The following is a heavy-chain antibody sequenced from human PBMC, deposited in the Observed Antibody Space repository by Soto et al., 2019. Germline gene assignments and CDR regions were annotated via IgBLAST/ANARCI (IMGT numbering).Heavy chain of an antibody. Sequence: GGSLRLSCAASGFTVSSDYMSWVRQAPGKGLELVSFSYSGGNAHYADSVKGRFTTSRDNSKNTLYLQMNSLRAEDTAVYYCARAKRGGFDYWGQGTLVTVSS. CDR1: GFTVSSDY. CDR3: ARAKRGGFDY. V-gene: IGHV3-53*01. J-gene: IGHJ4*02. D-gene: IGHD3-16*01. CDR2: SYSGGNA.